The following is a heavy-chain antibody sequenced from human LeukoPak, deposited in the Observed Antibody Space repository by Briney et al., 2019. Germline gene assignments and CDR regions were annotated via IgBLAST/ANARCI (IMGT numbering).Heavy chain of an antibody. CDR2: ISGSGGST. V-gene: IGHV3-23*01. J-gene: IGHJ4*02. CDR1: GFTFSSYA. Sequence: GGSLRLSCAVSGFTFSSYAMSWVRQAPGKGLEWVSAISGSGGSTYYADSVKGRFTISRDNSKNTLYLQMNSLRAEDTAVYYCAKDPYASSGYYYKAELFFFDYWGQGTLVTVSS. D-gene: IGHD3-22*01. CDR3: AKDPYASSGYYYKAELFFFDY.